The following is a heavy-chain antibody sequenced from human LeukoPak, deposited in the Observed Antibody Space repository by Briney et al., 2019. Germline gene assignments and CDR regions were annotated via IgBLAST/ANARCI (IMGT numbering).Heavy chain of an antibody. CDR2: IYYSGST. V-gene: IGHV4-30-4*01. D-gene: IGHD3-3*01. CDR1: GGSISSGDYY. Sequence: SQTLSLTCTVSGGSISSGDYYWSWIRQPPGKGLEWIGYIYYSGSTNYNPSLKSRVTISVDTSKNQFSLKLSSVTAADTAVYYCARVTTYYDFWSGYYTWYFDYWGQGTLVTVSS. CDR3: ARVTTYYDFWSGYYTWYFDY. J-gene: IGHJ4*02.